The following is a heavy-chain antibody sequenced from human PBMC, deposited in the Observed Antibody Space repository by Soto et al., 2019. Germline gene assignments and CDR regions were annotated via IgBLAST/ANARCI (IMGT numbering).Heavy chain of an antibody. J-gene: IGHJ4*02. V-gene: IGHV3-30*02. CDR1: GFTFSSYG. CDR2: IWYDGSNK. D-gene: IGHD3-10*01. CDR3: AKDEQWFGELSNFDY. Sequence: GGSLRLSCAASGFTFSSYGMHWVRQAPGKGLEWVAVIWYDGSNKYYADSVKGRFTISRDNSKNTVYLQMNSLRAEDTALYYCAKDEQWFGELSNFDYWGQGTLVTVSS.